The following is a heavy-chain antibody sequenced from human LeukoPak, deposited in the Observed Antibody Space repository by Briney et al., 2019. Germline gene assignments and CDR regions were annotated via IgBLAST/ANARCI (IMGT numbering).Heavy chain of an antibody. V-gene: IGHV3-23*01. CDR1: GFTFSSYA. Sequence: GGSLRLSCAASGFTFSSYAMSWVRQAPGKGLEWVSAISGSGGNTYYADSVKGRFTISRDNSKNTVYLQMNSLRAKDTAVYYCAKVPTSCYFDYWGQGTLVTVSS. J-gene: IGHJ4*02. CDR3: AKVPTSCYFDY. CDR2: ISGSGGNT.